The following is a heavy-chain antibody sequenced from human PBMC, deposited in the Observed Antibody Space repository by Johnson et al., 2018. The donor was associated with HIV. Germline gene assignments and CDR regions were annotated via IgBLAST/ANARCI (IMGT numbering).Heavy chain of an antibody. Sequence: LLVESGGGLVQPGRSLRLSCAASGFTFDDYAMHWVRQAPGKGLEWVSGLSWNSGSIGYAASVKGRFTISRDNAKNSLYLQMNSLRAEDTALYYCAKGVITFGGVIGPLRAFDIWGQGTVVTVSS. CDR3: AKGVITFGGVIGPLRAFDI. D-gene: IGHD3-16*02. J-gene: IGHJ3*02. CDR2: LSWNSGSI. CDR1: GFTFDDYA. V-gene: IGHV3-9*01.